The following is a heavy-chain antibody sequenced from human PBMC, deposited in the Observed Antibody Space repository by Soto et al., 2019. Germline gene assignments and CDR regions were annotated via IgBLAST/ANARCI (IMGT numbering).Heavy chain of an antibody. D-gene: IGHD6-13*01. CDR1: GFTFSSYS. Sequence: EVQLVESGGGLVQPGGSMRLSCAASGFTFSSYSMNWVRQAPGKGLEWVSYISSSSSTMYYADSVKGRFTISRDNAKNSLSLQMNSLRAEDTAVYYCAREFDRSSWDVYAFWGQGTLVTVSS. CDR2: ISSSSSTM. CDR3: AREFDRSSWDVYAF. V-gene: IGHV3-48*01. J-gene: IGHJ4*02.